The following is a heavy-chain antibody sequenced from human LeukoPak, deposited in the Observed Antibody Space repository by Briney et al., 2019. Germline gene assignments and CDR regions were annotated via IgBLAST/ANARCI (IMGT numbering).Heavy chain of an antibody. Sequence: SETLSLTCTVSGGSVSGGNYYCSWIRQSPGKGLEWIGFVHYSGRTVYNPSLRSRVTMSVDTSKNQFSLNLSSVTAADTAMYYCARDWAGTTGLDYWGQGTLVTVSS. CDR3: ARDWAGTTGLDY. CDR1: GGSVSGGNYY. V-gene: IGHV4-61*01. D-gene: IGHD1-1*01. CDR2: VHYSGRT. J-gene: IGHJ4*02.